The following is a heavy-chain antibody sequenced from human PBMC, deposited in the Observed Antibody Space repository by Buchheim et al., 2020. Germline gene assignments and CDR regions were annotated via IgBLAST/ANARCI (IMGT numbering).Heavy chain of an antibody. V-gene: IGHV3-30*18. CDR2: ISSDGNTF. CDR3: AKDRLAFDY. Sequence: QVQLVESGGGVVQPGRSLRLSCATSGFTFSRYAMHWVRQAPGGGLEWVALISSDGNTFYYTDSVKGRFTISRDNSKNTLYLQMNSLRAEDTAVYYCAKDRLAFDYWGQGTL. CDR1: GFTFSRYA. J-gene: IGHJ4*02. D-gene: IGHD6-25*01.